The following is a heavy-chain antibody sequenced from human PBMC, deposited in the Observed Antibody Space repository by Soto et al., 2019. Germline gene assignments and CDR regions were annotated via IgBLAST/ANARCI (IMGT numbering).Heavy chain of an antibody. CDR3: ARGMNPQDY. CDR1: GFSISSGFY. CDR2: IYHSGTT. Sequence: SETLSLTCNVSGFSISSGFYWGWVRHPPGKGLEWIGAIYHSGTTYFNPSLKSRVTMAIDTSKNQFSLSLASVAAADTAMYYCARGMNPQDYWGEGTLVTVSS. D-gene: IGHD6-13*01. J-gene: IGHJ4*02. V-gene: IGHV4-38-2*02.